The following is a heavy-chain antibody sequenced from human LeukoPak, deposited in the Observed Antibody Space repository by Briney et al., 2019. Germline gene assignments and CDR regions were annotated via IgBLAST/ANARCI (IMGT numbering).Heavy chain of an antibody. CDR2: IYYSGST. V-gene: IGHV4-39*07. CDR1: GGSISSSSYY. Sequence: MSSETLSLTCTVSGGSISSSSYYWGWIRQPPGKGLEWIGSIYYSGSTYYNPSLNRRVTISVETSNNHFSLKLSSLTAADTAVYYCASGRSPYDFWSGYYDYYYYMDVWGKGTTVTVSS. D-gene: IGHD3-3*01. CDR3: ASGRSPYDFWSGYYDYYYYMDV. J-gene: IGHJ6*03.